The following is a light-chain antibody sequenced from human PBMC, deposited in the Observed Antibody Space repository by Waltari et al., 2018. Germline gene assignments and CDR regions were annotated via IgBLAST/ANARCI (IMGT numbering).Light chain of an antibody. Sequence: QSVPTQPPSVSGAPGQRVTIPCTGYSSNIGAGDAVHWYQQLPGTAPKLLNYDNNNRPSGVPYRFSGSKSGTSASLAITGLQTEDDAYYYCQSYGRDWVFGGGTKLTVL. CDR3: QSYGRDWV. CDR2: DNN. J-gene: IGLJ3*02. V-gene: IGLV1-40*01. CDR1: SSNIGAGDA.